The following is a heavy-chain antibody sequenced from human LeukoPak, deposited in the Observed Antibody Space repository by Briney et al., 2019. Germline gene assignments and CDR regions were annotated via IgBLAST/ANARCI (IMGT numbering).Heavy chain of an antibody. D-gene: IGHD4-17*01. CDR2: IYHSGST. J-gene: IGHJ6*02. CDR3: ARASGDFYYYYGMDV. CDR1: GGSISSGGYY. V-gene: IGHV4-30-2*01. Sequence: SQTLSLTCTVSGGSISSGGYYWSWVRQPPGKGLEWIGEIYHSGSTNYNPPLKSRVTISVDKSKNQFSLKLSSVTAADTAVYYCARASGDFYYYYGMDVWGQGTTVTVSS.